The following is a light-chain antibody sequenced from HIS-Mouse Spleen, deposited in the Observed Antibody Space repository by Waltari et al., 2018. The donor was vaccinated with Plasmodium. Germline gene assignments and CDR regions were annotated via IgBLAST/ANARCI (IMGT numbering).Light chain of an antibody. CDR1: ALAKNY. CDR3: YSTDSSGNHRV. J-gene: IGLJ3*02. Sequence: SYELTQPPSVSVSPGQTARITCSGDALAKNYAYLYQQKSGQAPVLVIYEDSKRPPGIPERFSGSSSGTMATLTISGAQVEDEADYYCYSTDSSGNHRVFGGGTKLTVL. V-gene: IGLV3-10*01. CDR2: EDS.